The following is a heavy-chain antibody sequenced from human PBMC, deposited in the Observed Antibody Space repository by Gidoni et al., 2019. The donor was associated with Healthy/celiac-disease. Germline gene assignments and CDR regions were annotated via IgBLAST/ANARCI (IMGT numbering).Heavy chain of an antibody. V-gene: IGHV3-23*01. J-gene: IGHJ4*02. Sequence: EVQLLESGGGLVQPGGSLRLSCAASGFTFSSYAMSWVRQAPGQGLEWVSAISGSGGSTYYADSVKGRFTISRDNSKNTLYLQMNSLRAEDTAVYYCAKPKITMVRGVIIKEGEGYFDYWGQGTLVTVSS. CDR3: AKPKITMVRGVIIKEGEGYFDY. CDR1: GFTFSSYA. D-gene: IGHD3-10*01. CDR2: ISGSGGST.